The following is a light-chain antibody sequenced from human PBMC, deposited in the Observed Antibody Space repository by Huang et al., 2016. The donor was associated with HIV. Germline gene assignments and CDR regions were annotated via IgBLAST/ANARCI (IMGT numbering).Light chain of an antibody. J-gene: IGKJ1*01. CDR1: QSPSSDY. Sequence: EIVLTQSPVTLSLAPGERVTLSCGASQSPSSDYLAWYQQKAGLAPRLLIYDASVRATGVPDRFSGSGCGTDFTLSISSLEPEDFAVYYCQQYGSAPVTFGHGTRLEI. V-gene: IGKV3D-20*01. CDR2: DAS. CDR3: QQYGSAPVT.